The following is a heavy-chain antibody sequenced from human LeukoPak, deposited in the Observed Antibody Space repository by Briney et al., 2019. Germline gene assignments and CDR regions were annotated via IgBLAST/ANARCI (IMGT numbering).Heavy chain of an antibody. CDR1: GYTFTGYY. J-gene: IGHJ3*02. CDR3: ARDSGLWFGESHAFDI. D-gene: IGHD3-10*01. CDR2: INPNSGGT. V-gene: IGHV1-2*02. Sequence: GASVKVSCKASGYTFTGYYMHWVRQAPGQGLEWMGWINPNSGGTNYAQKFQGRVTMTRDTSISTAYMELSRLRSDDTAVYYCARDSGLWFGESHAFDIWGQGTMVTVSS.